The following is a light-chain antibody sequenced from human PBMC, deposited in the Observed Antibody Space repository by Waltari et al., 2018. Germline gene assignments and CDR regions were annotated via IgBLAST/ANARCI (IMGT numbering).Light chain of an antibody. CDR3: QHYLRLPVT. V-gene: IGKV3-20*01. CDR2: GAS. CDR1: QSVTRA. Sequence: EIVLTQSPGTLSLSPGESATLSCRTSQSVTRALAWYQQKPGQAPRLLIYGASNRATGIPDRFSGSGSGTEFSLTISSLEPEDFAVYYCQHYLRLPVTFGQGTKVEVK. J-gene: IGKJ1*01.